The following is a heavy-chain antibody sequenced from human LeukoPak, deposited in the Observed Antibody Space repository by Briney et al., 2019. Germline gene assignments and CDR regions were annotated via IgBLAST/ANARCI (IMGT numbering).Heavy chain of an antibody. CDR3: ARGPAGYN. CDR2: IYSGGST. Sequence: PGGSLRLSCAASGFTVSRNHMSWVRQAPGKGLEWVSVIYSGGSTDYADSVKGRFTISRDILKNTLYLQMNSLRAEDTAVYYCARGPAGYNWGQGTLVTVSS. D-gene: IGHD1-1*01. J-gene: IGHJ4*02. CDR1: GFTVSRNH. V-gene: IGHV3-53*01.